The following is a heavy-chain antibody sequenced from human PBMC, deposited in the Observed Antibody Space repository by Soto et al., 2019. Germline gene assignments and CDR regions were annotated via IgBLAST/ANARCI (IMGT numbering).Heavy chain of an antibody. CDR1: GGTFSSYA. D-gene: IGHD5-18*01. CDR2: IIPIFGTA. V-gene: IGHV1-69*01. Sequence: QVQLVQSGAEVKKPGSSVKVSCKASGGTFSSYAISWVRQAPGQGLEWMGGIIPIFGTANYAQKFQGRVTNTADESTSTAYMELSSLTSEDTAVYYCTRVDIAMNILDYWGQGTLVTVSS. CDR3: TRVDIAMNILDY. J-gene: IGHJ4*02.